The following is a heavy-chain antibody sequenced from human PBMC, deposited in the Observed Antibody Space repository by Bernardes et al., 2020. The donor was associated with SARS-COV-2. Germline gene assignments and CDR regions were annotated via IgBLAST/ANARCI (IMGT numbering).Heavy chain of an antibody. J-gene: IGHJ6*02. Sequence: GGSLRLSCAASGFTFSDQYMHWVRQAPGKGLEWVGRIRNKVNSYATQYAASVAGRFSISRDDSEKSLYLQMNSLKTEDTAVYYCVRERGEIAVAPAAMGLNAKRYFYYGMDAWGQGTTVTVSS. V-gene: IGHV3-72*01. CDR1: GFTFSDQY. CDR3: VRERGEIAVAPAAMGLNAKRYFYYGMDA. CDR2: IRNKVNSYAT. D-gene: IGHD2-2*01.